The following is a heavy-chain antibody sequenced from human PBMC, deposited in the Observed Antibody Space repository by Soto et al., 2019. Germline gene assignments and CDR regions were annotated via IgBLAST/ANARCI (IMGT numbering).Heavy chain of an antibody. CDR2: INPNGGST. D-gene: IGHD2-15*01. Sequence: QVQLVQSGAEVKKPGASVKLSCKASGYTFTGSYVHWVRQAPGQGLEWVAIINPNGGSTNYAQEFQGRVTVTRDTSTSTVFMELSSLHFDDTAVYYCARDLLAANYWGQGTLVTVSS. J-gene: IGHJ4*02. CDR3: ARDLLAANY. CDR1: GYTFTGSY. V-gene: IGHV1-46*01.